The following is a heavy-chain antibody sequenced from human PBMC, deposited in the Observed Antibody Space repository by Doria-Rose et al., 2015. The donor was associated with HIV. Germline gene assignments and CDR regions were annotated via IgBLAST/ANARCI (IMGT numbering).Heavy chain of an antibody. CDR2: IFSDDER. Sequence: QITLKESGPVLVKPTETLTLTCTVSGVSLSSPGMGVSWIRQPPGKALEWLANIFSDDERSYKTPLKSRPTISRGTSKSQVVLTMTDMDPVDTATYYCARIKSSRWYHKYYFDFWGQGTLVIVSA. J-gene: IGHJ4*02. D-gene: IGHD6-13*01. CDR1: GVSLSSPGMG. CDR3: ARIKSSRWYHKYYFDF. V-gene: IGHV2-26*01.